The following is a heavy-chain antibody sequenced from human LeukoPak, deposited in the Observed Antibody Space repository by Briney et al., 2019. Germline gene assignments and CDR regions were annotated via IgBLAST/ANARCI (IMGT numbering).Heavy chain of an antibody. CDR2: ISYDGSNK. V-gene: IGHV3-30*18. CDR3: AKDIVVVPAAIGYYYYYGMDV. Sequence: GGSLRLSCAASGFTFSSYGIHWVRQAPGQGLEWVAVISYDGSNKYYADSVRGRFTISRDNSKNTLYLQMNSLRAEDTAVYYCAKDIVVVPAAIGYYYYYGMDVWGQGTTVTVSS. CDR1: GFTFSSYG. D-gene: IGHD2-2*01. J-gene: IGHJ6*02.